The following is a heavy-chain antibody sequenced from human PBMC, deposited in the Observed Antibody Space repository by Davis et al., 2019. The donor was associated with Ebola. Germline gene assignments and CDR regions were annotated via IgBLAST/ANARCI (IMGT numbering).Heavy chain of an antibody. D-gene: IGHD3-3*01. CDR1: GGSISSGDYY. J-gene: IGHJ5*02. CDR3: AVRYYDFWSGAIGNWFDP. V-gene: IGHV4-61*08. CDR2: IYYSGST. Sequence: PSETLSLTCTVPGGSISSGDYYWSWIRQPPGKGLEWIGYIYYSGSTNYNPSLKSRVTISVDTSKNQFSLKLSSVTAADTAVYYCAVRYYDFWSGAIGNWFDPWGQGTLVTVSS.